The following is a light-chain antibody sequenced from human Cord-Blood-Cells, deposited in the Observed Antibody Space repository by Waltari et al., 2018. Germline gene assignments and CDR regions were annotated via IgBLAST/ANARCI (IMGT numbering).Light chain of an antibody. CDR1: QSVSSY. J-gene: IGKJ4*01. CDR3: QQRSNWPLT. CDR2: DAS. Sequence: EIVLTQSPATLSLSPGERATLSVRASQSVSSYLAWCQQKPGQAPRLLIYDASNRATGIPARLSGSGSGTDFPLTISSLEPEDFAVYYCQQRSNWPLTFGGGTKVEIK. V-gene: IGKV3-11*01.